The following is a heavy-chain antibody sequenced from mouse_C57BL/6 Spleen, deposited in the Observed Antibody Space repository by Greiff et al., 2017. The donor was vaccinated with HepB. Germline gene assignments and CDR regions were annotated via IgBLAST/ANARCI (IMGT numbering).Heavy chain of an antibody. CDR2: INPSSGYT. CDR1: GYTFTSYW. D-gene: IGHD3-2*02. CDR3: ARNPATAQATAWFAY. Sequence: LVESGAELAKPGASVKLSCKASGYTFTSYWMHWVKQRPGQGLEWIGYINPSSGYTKYNQKFKDKATLTADKSSSTAYMQLSSLTYEDSAVYYCARNPATAQATAWFAYWGQGTLVTVSA. V-gene: IGHV1-7*01. J-gene: IGHJ3*01.